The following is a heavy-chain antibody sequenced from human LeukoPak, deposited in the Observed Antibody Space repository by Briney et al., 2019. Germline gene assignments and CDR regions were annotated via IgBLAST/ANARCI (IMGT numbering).Heavy chain of an antibody. CDR1: VYTFTNYY. Sequence: GASVKVSCRASVYTFTNYYIHWVRQAPGQGLEWVGIINPSGGIPSYAPNFQGRVTMSRDTSTNTVYMELSSLTSEDTAVYYCARSVYSGSRVMLDIWGQGTMVTVSS. V-gene: IGHV1-46*01. D-gene: IGHD1-26*01. J-gene: IGHJ3*02. CDR3: ARSVYSGSRVMLDI. CDR2: INPSGGIP.